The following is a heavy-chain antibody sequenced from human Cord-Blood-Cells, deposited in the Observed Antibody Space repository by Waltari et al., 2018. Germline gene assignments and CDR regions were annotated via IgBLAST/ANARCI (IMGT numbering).Heavy chain of an antibody. CDR3: ATSWQKGYFDL. J-gene: IGHJ2*01. CDR2: FDPEDGET. CDR1: ESTLPKLS. Sequence: QVQLVQSGAEVKKLGASVKVSGKVSESTLPKLSMHWLRQAPGKGLEWMGGFDPEDGETIYAQKFQGRVTMTEDTSTDTAYMELSSLRSEDTAVYYCATSWQKGYFDLWGRGTLVTVSS. D-gene: IGHD3-10*01. V-gene: IGHV1-24*01.